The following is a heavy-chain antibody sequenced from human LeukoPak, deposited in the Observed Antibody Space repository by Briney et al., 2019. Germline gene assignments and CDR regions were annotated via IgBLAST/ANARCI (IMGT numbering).Heavy chain of an antibody. CDR1: GGSISSYY. D-gene: IGHD3-16*01. CDR2: IYYSGST. J-gene: IGHJ4*02. V-gene: IGHV4-59*12. CDR3: ARDLAGGSLFDY. Sequence: SETLSLTCTVSGGSISSYYWSWIRQPPGKGLEWIGYIYYSGSTNYNPSLKSRVTISVDTSKNQFSLKLNSVTPEDTAVYYCARDLAGGSLFDYWGQGTLVTVSS.